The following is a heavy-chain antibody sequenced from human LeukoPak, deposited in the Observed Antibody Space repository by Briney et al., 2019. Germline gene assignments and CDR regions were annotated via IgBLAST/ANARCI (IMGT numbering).Heavy chain of an antibody. V-gene: IGHV3-48*03. D-gene: IGHD5-24*01. CDR1: GFTFSTYE. CDR2: ISSSGDTI. CDR3: ARTIDHFDY. J-gene: IGHJ4*02. Sequence: GGSLRLSCAASGFTFSTYEMNWVRQAPGKGLEWVSYISSSGDTIYYADSVKGRFTISRDNAKNSLYLQMNSLRAEDTAVYYCARTIDHFDYWGQGTLVTVSS.